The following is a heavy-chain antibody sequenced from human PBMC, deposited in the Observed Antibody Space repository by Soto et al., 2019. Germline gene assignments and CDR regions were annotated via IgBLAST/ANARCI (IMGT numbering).Heavy chain of an antibody. J-gene: IGHJ6*02. D-gene: IGHD6-19*01. V-gene: IGHV1-2*02. CDR1: GYTFTGYY. Sequence: AAVKVSCKASGYTFTGYYMHWVRQAPGQGLEWMGWINPNSGGTNYAQKFQGRVTMTRDTSISTAYMELSRLRSDDTAVYYCARVIAVASYYHYGMDFWGQATSITVS. CDR2: INPNSGGT. CDR3: ARVIAVASYYHYGMDF.